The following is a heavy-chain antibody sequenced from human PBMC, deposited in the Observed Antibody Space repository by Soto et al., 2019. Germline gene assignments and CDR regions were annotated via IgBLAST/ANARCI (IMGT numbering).Heavy chain of an antibody. CDR1: GGSISSSSYY. CDR3: ARHVAFGYYYGMDV. Sequence: SETLSLTCTVSGGSISSSSYYWGWIRQPPGKGLEWIGSIYYSGSTYYNPSLKSRVAISVDTSKNQFSLKLSSVTAADTAVYYCARHVAFGYYYGMDVWGQGTTVTVSS. D-gene: IGHD3-16*01. J-gene: IGHJ6*02. CDR2: IYYSGST. V-gene: IGHV4-39*01.